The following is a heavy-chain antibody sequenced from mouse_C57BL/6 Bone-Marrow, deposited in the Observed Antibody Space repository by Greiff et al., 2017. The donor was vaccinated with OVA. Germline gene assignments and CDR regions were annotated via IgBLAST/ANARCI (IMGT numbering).Heavy chain of an antibody. J-gene: IGHJ1*03. CDR3: ARSLTTVDPYWYFDV. D-gene: IGHD1-1*01. CDR1: GFNINNTY. V-gene: IGHV14-3*01. CDR2: IDPANGNT. Sequence: VQLQQSVAELVRPGASVKLSCTASGFNINNTYMHWVKQRPEQSLEWIGRIDPANGNTKYAPKFQGKATITADTSSNTAYLQLSSLTSEDTAIYYCARSLTTVDPYWYFDVWGTGTTVTVSS.